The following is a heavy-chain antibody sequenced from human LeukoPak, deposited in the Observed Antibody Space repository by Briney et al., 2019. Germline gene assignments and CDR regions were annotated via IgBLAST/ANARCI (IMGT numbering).Heavy chain of an antibody. V-gene: IGHV4-4*07. CDR1: GGSISSYY. CDR3: ARTGDWFPPDDAFDI. Sequence: ETLSLTCTVSGGSISSYYWSWIRQPAGKGLEWIGRIYTSGSTNYNPSLKSRVTMSVDTSKNQFSLRLSSVTAADTAVYYCARTGDWFPPDDAFDIWGQGTMVTVSS. CDR2: IYTSGST. J-gene: IGHJ3*02. D-gene: IGHD3-9*01.